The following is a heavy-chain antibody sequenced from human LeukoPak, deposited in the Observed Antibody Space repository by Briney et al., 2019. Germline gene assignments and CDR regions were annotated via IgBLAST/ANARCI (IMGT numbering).Heavy chain of an antibody. CDR1: GYTFTGYY. CDR3: ARDNLLLEVLPAALNY. V-gene: IGHV1-2*02. Sequence: ASVKVSCKASGYTFTGYYMHWVRQAPGQGLEWMGWINHNSGGTNYAQKFQGRVTMTRDTSISTAYMELSRLRSDDTAVYYGARDNLLLEVLPAALNYWGQGTLVTVSS. CDR2: INHNSGGT. J-gene: IGHJ4*02. D-gene: IGHD2-2*01.